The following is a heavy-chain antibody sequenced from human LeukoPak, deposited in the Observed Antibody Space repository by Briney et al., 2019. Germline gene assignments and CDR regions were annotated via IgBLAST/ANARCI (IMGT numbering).Heavy chain of an antibody. CDR3: AKAGYSSGWYHYYFDY. D-gene: IGHD6-19*01. CDR1: GFTFSDFY. J-gene: IGHJ4*02. Sequence: PGGSLRLSCAASGFTFSDFYMSWIRQAPGKGLEWVSLISGDGGSTYYADSVKGRFTISRDNSKNSLYLQMNSLRTEDTALYYCAKAGYSSGWYHYYFDYWGQGTLVTVSS. V-gene: IGHV3-43*02. CDR2: ISGDGGST.